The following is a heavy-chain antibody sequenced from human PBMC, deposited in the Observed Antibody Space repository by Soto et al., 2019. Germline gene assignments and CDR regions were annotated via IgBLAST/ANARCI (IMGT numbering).Heavy chain of an antibody. D-gene: IGHD2-15*01. Sequence: QVQLVQSGAEVKKPESSVKVSCQASGGTFSNYDISWVRQAPGQGLEWMGVIIPMFGTTNYAQKFQGRVTIAADESTSTVLMELSSLTSADTAVYYCARVSPSAVGPSAKKSWFDPWGQGTLVIVSS. CDR1: GGTFSNYD. CDR3: ARVSPSAVGPSAKKSWFDP. J-gene: IGHJ5*02. V-gene: IGHV1-69*01. CDR2: IIPMFGTT.